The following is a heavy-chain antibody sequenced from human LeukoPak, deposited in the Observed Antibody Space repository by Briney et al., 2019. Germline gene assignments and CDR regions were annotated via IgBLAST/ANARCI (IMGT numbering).Heavy chain of an antibody. V-gene: IGHV3-30*04. J-gene: IGHJ6*02. CDR2: ISYDGSIK. Sequence: PGGTLRLSCGASGFTFRRYAIHWVRQAPGKGLERAPGISYDGSIKYYADSVEGRFTIYRNHSKNKEYLQMNSLRAEDTAVYYCARVNRKGSSWLRSLGVGYYYYGMDVWGQGTPVTVSS. CDR3: ARVNRKGSSWLRSLGVGYYYYGMDV. CDR1: GFTFRRYA. D-gene: IGHD6-13*01.